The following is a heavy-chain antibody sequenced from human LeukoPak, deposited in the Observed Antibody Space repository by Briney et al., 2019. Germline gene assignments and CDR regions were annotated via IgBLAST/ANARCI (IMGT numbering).Heavy chain of an antibody. CDR3: ASTIAVAGLDAFDI. D-gene: IGHD6-19*01. Sequence: SETLSLTCTVSGGSISSYYWSWIRQPPGKGLEWIGYIYYSGSTNYNPSLKSRVTISVDTSKNQFSLKLSSVTAADTAVYYCASTIAVAGLDAFDIWGQGTMVTVSS. J-gene: IGHJ3*02. CDR2: IYYSGST. V-gene: IGHV4-59*08. CDR1: GGSISSYY.